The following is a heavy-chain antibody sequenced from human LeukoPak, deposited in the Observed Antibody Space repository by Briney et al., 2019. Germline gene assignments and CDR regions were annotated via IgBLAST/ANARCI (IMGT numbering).Heavy chain of an antibody. CDR2: ISYDGSNK. CDR1: GFTFSSYA. V-gene: IGHV3-30*01. CDR3: ARDSDYYGGNSAFDY. Sequence: PGGSLRLSCAASGFTFSSYAMHWVRQAPGKGLEWVAVISYDGSNKYYADSVKGRFTISRDNSKNTLYLQMNSLRAEDTAVYYCARDSDYYGGNSAFDYWGQGTLVTVSS. J-gene: IGHJ4*02. D-gene: IGHD4-23*01.